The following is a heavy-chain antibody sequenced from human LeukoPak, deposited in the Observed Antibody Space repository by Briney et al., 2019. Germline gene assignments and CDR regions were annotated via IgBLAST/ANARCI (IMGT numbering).Heavy chain of an antibody. Sequence: SETLSLTCTVSGGFISSSSYYWGWIRQPPGKGLEWIGSIYYSGSTYYNPSLKSRVTISVDTSKNQFSLKLSSVTAADTAVYYCARDWGIAAPYWYFDLWGRGTLVTVSS. CDR1: GGFISSSSYY. J-gene: IGHJ2*01. CDR3: ARDWGIAAPYWYFDL. CDR2: IYYSGST. V-gene: IGHV4-39*07. D-gene: IGHD6-13*01.